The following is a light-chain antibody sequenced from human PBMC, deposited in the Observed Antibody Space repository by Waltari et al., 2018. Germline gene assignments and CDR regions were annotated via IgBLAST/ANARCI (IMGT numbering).Light chain of an antibody. V-gene: IGKV3-15*01. CDR1: QSVSST. CDR3: QQYNNWPRT. CDR2: GAS. J-gene: IGKJ1*01. Sequence: EIVMKQSQATLSVSPGERATLSCRASQSVSSTLAWYQQKPGQAPRLLIYGASTRATGIPARFSGSGSGTEFTLTISSMQSEDFAVYYCQQYNNWPRTFGQGTKVEIK.